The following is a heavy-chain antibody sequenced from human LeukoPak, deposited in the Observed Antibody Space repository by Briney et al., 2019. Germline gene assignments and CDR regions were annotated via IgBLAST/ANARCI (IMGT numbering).Heavy chain of an antibody. Sequence: SETLSLTCTVSGGSISSYYWSWIRQPPGKGLEWFGYIYYSGSTNYNPSLKSRVTISVDTSKTQFSLKLSSVTAADTAVYYCARGPDGYSSGWPSHAFDIWGQGTMVTVSS. D-gene: IGHD6-19*01. V-gene: IGHV4-59*01. CDR2: IYYSGST. CDR1: GGSISSYY. CDR3: ARGPDGYSSGWPSHAFDI. J-gene: IGHJ3*02.